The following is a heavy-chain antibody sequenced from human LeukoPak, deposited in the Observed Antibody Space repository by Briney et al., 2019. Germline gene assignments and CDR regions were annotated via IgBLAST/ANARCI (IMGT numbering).Heavy chain of an antibody. CDR1: GLTVSSNY. J-gene: IGHJ3*02. CDR3: ARYDLRGAFDI. Sequence: PGGSLRLSCAASGLTVSSNYMSWVRQAPGKGLEWVSVIYSGGSTYYADSVKGRFTISRDNSQNKLYLQMNSLRVEDTAVYYCARYDLRGAFDIWGQGAMVTISS. CDR2: IYSGGST. V-gene: IGHV3-53*01. D-gene: IGHD3-3*01.